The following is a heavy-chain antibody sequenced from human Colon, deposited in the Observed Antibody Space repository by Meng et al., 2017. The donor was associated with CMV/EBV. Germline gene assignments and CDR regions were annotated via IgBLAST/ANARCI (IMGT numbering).Heavy chain of an antibody. D-gene: IGHD6-13*01. V-gene: IGHV4-59*01. CDR3: ARNVAAIWNWFDP. Sequence: SETLSLTCSISGDSISNSWWTWIRQSPGKGLEWIGHIYHSGSTSYNPSLKSRVTISADTSKNQFSLKLSSVTAADTAVYYCARNVAAIWNWFDPWGQGTLVTVSS. CDR2: IYHSGST. CDR1: GDSISNSW. J-gene: IGHJ5*02.